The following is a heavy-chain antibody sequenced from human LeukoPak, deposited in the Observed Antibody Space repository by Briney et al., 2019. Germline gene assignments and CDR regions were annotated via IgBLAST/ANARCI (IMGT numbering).Heavy chain of an antibody. D-gene: IGHD3-9*01. CDR1: GYSISSGYY. V-gene: IGHV4-38-2*02. CDR2: IYHSGST. J-gene: IGHJ5*02. Sequence: SETLSLTCTVSGYSISSGYYWGWIRQPPGKGLEWIGSIYHSGSTYYNPSLKSRVAISVDTSKNQFSLKLSSVTAADTAVYYCAGAWDILTGYKFDPWGQGTLVTVSS. CDR3: AGAWDILTGYKFDP.